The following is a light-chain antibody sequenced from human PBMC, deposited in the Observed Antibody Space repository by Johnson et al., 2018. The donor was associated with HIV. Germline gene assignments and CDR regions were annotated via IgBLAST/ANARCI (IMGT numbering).Light chain of an antibody. Sequence: QSVLTQPPSVSAAPGQKVYISCSGSSSNIGNNYVSWYQQLPGTAPKLLIYENNKRPSGIPDRFSGSKSDTSATLGITGLQTGDEAEYYCGTWDTSLSVYVFGTGTKVTVL. V-gene: IGLV1-51*02. CDR3: GTWDTSLSVYV. CDR1: SSNIGNNY. J-gene: IGLJ1*01. CDR2: ENN.